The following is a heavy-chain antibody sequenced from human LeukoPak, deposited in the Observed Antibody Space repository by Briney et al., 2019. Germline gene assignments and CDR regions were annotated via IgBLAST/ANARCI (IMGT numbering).Heavy chain of an antibody. CDR2: INPNSGGT. D-gene: IGHD3-10*01. Sequence: ASVKVSCKASGYTFTSYYMHWVRQAPGQGLEWMGWINPNSGGTNYAQKFQGRVTMTRDTSISTVYMELSRLRSDDTAVYYCARAETTWGYYGSGSYYKGDYWGQGTLVTVSS. J-gene: IGHJ4*02. CDR1: GYTFTSYY. V-gene: IGHV1-2*02. CDR3: ARAETTWGYYGSGSYYKGDY.